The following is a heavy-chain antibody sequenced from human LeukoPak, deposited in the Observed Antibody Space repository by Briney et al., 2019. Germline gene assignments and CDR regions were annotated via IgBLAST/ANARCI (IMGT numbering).Heavy chain of an antibody. CDR1: GGSISSSGFY. CDR2: IYYSGST. Sequence: SETLSLTCTVSGGSISSSGFYWGWIRQPPGKGLEWIGSIYYSGSTYSNPSLRSRLTISVDTSKNQFSLKLTSVTAADTAVYFCAGRLDTSGFDYWGQGTLVTVSS. J-gene: IGHJ4*02. D-gene: IGHD6-19*01. CDR3: AGRLDTSGFDY. V-gene: IGHV4-39*01.